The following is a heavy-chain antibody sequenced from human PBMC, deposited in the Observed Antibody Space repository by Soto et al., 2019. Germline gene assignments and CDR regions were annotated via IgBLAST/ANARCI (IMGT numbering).Heavy chain of an antibody. CDR2: IYYSGST. Sequence: SETRSLTCTVSGGSISRGVYYWIWIRQHPGKGLEWIGYIYYSGSTYYNPSLKSRVTISVDTSKNQFSLKLSSVTAADTAVYYCASGGEVAFDIWGQGTMVTVSS. D-gene: IGHD3-16*01. CDR1: GGSISRGVYY. CDR3: ASGGEVAFDI. J-gene: IGHJ3*02. V-gene: IGHV4-31*03.